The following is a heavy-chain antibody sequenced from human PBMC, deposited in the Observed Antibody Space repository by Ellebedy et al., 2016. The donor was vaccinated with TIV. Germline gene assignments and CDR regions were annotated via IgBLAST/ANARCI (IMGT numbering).Heavy chain of an antibody. Sequence: MPSETLSLTCTVSGGSILSSSASWVRIIQPPGKGLEWIGSIYYSGSTYYNPSLKSRVTISVDTSKNQFSLKLSSVTAADTAVYYCASLQGDRPAATSYPWGQGTLVTVSS. D-gene: IGHD2-2*01. V-gene: IGHV4-39*01. CDR1: GGSILSSSAS. CDR2: IYYSGST. CDR3: ASLQGDRPAATSYP. J-gene: IGHJ5*02.